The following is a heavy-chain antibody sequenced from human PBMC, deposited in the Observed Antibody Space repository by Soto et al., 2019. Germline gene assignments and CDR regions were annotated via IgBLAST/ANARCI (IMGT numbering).Heavy chain of an antibody. CDR3: ARALRYYSPFDY. V-gene: IGHV1-18*01. J-gene: IGHJ4*02. D-gene: IGHD2-15*01. CDR2: ISVYNNKT. Sequence: ASVKVSCKASGYTFTSYAISWVRQAPGQGLEWMGCISVYNNKTNYAQKLQGRVTMTTDTSTSTAYMELRSLRSDDTAVYYCARALRYYSPFDYGGQGTLVTVSS. CDR1: GYTFTSYA.